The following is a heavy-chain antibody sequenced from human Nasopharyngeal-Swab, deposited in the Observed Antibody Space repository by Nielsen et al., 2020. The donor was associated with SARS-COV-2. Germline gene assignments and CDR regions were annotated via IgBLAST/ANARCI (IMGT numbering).Heavy chain of an antibody. Sequence: SLKISCAASGFIFDDYAMHWVRQAPGRGPEWVSGISWNSYTINYVDSVKGRFTISRDNAKNSLFLQMNSLRAEDTAFYYCAKSRVPYGFYNAFDVWGQGTMVTVSS. J-gene: IGHJ3*01. D-gene: IGHD2/OR15-2a*01. V-gene: IGHV3-9*01. CDR2: ISWNSYTI. CDR1: GFIFDDYA. CDR3: AKSRVPYGFYNAFDV.